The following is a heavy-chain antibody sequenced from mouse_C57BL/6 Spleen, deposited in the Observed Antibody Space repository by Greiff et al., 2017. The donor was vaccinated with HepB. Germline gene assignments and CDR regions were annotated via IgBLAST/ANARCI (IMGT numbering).Heavy chain of an antibody. J-gene: IGHJ1*03. D-gene: IGHD1-1*01. CDR1: GFTFTDYY. CDR3: ARSLYYGSSSYWYFDV. V-gene: IGHV7-3*01. CDR2: IRNKANGYTT. Sequence: VQLQQSGGGLVQPGGSLSLSCAASGFTFTDYYMSWVRQPPGKALEWLGFIRNKANGYTTEYSASVKGRFTISRDNSQSILYLQMNALRAEDSATYYCARSLYYGSSSYWYFDVWGTGTTVTVSS.